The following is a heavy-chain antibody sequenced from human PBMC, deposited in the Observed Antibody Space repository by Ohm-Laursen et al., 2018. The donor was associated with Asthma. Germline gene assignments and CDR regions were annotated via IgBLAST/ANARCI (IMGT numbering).Heavy chain of an antibody. CDR1: GGSISSSSYY. J-gene: IGHJ4*02. CDR3: ARNDYGDYPPDY. CDR2: IYYSGST. Sequence: SQTLSLTRTVSGGSISSSSYYWGWIRQPPGKGLEWIGSIYYSGSTYYNPSLKSRVTISVDTSKNRFSLKLSSVTAADTAVYYCARNDYGDYPPDYWGQGTLVTVSS. V-gene: IGHV4-39*02. D-gene: IGHD4-17*01.